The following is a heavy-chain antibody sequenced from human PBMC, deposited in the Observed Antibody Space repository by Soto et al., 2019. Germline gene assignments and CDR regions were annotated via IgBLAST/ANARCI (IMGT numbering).Heavy chain of an antibody. V-gene: IGHV4-59*01. Sequence: PSETLSLTCTVSGGSISSYYWSWIRQPPGKGLEWIGYIYYSGSTNYNPSLKSRVTISVDTSKNQFSLKLSSVTAADTAVYYCASSGSYDILTDFDYWGQGTLVTGSS. CDR2: IYYSGST. CDR3: ASSGSYDILTDFDY. CDR1: GGSISSYY. J-gene: IGHJ4*02. D-gene: IGHD3-9*01.